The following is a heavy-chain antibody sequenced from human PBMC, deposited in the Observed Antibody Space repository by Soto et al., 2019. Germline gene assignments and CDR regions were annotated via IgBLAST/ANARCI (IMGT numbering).Heavy chain of an antibody. D-gene: IGHD3-10*01. V-gene: IGHV4-30-4*01. CDR2: IHYSGST. CDR1: GGSISSGGAYY. CDR3: ARSPKGLGNFDY. Sequence: QVQLQESGPGLVKPSQTLSLTYAVSGGSISSGGAYYWSWIRQSPGKGLEWIAYIHYSGSTYYNSSLKSRVTMSVDTAKNQFSLKVSSVTAADTAVYYCARSPKGLGNFDYWGQGTLVTVSS. J-gene: IGHJ4*02.